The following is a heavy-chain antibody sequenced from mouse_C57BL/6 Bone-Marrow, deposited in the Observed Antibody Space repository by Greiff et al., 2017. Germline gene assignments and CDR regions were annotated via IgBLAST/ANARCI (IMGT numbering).Heavy chain of an antibody. Sequence: EVKLVESGGGLVKPGGSLKLSCAASGFTFSSYTMSWVRQTPEKRLQWVAAIRGCGGNTYYPDSVKGRFTISRDNDKTILYLQMSSLRSEDTALYYGSRQVTTVLSTKYFDVWGTGTTVTVSS. CDR1: GFTFSSYT. CDR3: SRQVTTVLSTKYFDV. V-gene: IGHV5-9*01. D-gene: IGHD1-1*01. J-gene: IGHJ1*03. CDR2: IRGCGGNT.